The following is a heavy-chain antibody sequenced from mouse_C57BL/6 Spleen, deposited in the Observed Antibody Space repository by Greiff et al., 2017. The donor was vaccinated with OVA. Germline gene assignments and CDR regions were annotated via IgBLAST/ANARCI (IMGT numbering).Heavy chain of an antibody. V-gene: IGHV1-55*01. Sequence: QVQLKESGAELVKPGASVKMSCKASGYTFTSYWITWVKQRPGQGLEWIGDIYPGSGSTNYNEKFKSKATLTVDKSSSTSYMQLSSLTSVDSSVFSCASEGDYDPLSFDVWGTGTTVTVSS. J-gene: IGHJ1*03. D-gene: IGHD2-4*01. CDR2: IYPGSGST. CDR3: ASEGDYDPLSFDV. CDR1: GYTFTSYW.